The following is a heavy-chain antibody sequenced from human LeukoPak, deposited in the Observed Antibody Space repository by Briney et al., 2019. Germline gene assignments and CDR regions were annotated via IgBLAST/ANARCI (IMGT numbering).Heavy chain of an antibody. CDR1: GGSFSGYY. J-gene: IGHJ4*02. D-gene: IGHD1-26*01. CDR3: AKGSWAAWELPTY. CDR2: INRDGGT. Sequence: PSETLSPTCGAEGGSFSGYYWIWIPQAPGKGREWVGEINRDGGTDYNPSLESRLTLSVVPSRNQFSLKSGTAATSHTGVYYCAKGSWAAWELPTYWGQGTLVTVSS. V-gene: IGHV4-34*01.